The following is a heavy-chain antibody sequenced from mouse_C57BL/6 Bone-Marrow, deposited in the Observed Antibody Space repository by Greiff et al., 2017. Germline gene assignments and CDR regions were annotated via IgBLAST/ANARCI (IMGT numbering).Heavy chain of an antibody. CDR1: GYAFTNYL. V-gene: IGHV1-54*01. Sequence: QVQLQQSGAELVRPGTSVKVSCKASGYAFTNYLIEWVKQRPGQGLEWIGVIKPGSGGTNYNEKFKGKATLTADKSSSTAYMQLSSLTSEDSAVYFCARSRGCYYGSTDYWGQGTTLTVSS. D-gene: IGHD1-1*01. CDR3: ARSRGCYYGSTDY. CDR2: IKPGSGGT. J-gene: IGHJ2*01.